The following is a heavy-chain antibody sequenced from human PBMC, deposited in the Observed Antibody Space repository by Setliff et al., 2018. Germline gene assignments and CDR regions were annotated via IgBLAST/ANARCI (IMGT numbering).Heavy chain of an antibody. Sequence: LRLSCAASGFTFSSYWMYWVRQAPGKGLVWVSRINRDGSYTVYANSVEGRFTISRDNAKNTLYLQMNSLGAEDTAVYYCARDSYTSPDYWGQGTLVTVSS. D-gene: IGHD6-13*01. CDR2: INRDGSYT. CDR3: ARDSYTSPDY. CDR1: GFTFSSYW. V-gene: IGHV3-74*01. J-gene: IGHJ4*02.